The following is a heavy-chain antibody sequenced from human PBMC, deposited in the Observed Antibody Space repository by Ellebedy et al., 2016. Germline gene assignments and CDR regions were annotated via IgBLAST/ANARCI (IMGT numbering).Heavy chain of an antibody. CDR3: ARGVLGLLVN. J-gene: IGHJ4*02. V-gene: IGHV3-33*08. D-gene: IGHD3-3*02. CDR2: IWYDGSNK. CDR1: GFTFSSYA. Sequence: GESLKISCAASGFTFSSYAMHWVRQAPGKGLEWVAVIWYDGSNKYYADSVKGRFTISRDNSKNTLYLQMNSLRAEDTAVYYCARGVLGLLVNWGQGTLVTVSS.